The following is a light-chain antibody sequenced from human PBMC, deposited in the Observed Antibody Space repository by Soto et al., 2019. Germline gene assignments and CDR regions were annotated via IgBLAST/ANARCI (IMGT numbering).Light chain of an antibody. J-gene: IGKJ4*01. CDR2: AAS. Sequence: DIRMTQSPSSVSASLGDRVTITCRASQNIGSRVAWYQHKPGKAPKLLIYAASSLQTGVPSRFSGSGFGTEFTLTISSLQSEDFATFYCQQAYSFPLTFGGGTRVEI. CDR3: QQAYSFPLT. V-gene: IGKV1-12*01. CDR1: QNIGSR.